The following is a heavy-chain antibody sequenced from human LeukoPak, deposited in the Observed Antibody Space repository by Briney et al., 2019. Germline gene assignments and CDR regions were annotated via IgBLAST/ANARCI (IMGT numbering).Heavy chain of an antibody. D-gene: IGHD1-14*01. CDR3: AKDRTPYYYYYYMDV. V-gene: IGHV3-30*04. Sequence: GGSLRLSCAASGFTFSGSAMHWVRPAPGKGLEWVAVISYDGSNKYYADSVKGRFTISRDNSKNTLYLQMNSLRAEDTAVYYCAKDRTPYYYYYYMDVWGKGTTVTVSS. CDR1: GFTFSGSA. J-gene: IGHJ6*03. CDR2: ISYDGSNK.